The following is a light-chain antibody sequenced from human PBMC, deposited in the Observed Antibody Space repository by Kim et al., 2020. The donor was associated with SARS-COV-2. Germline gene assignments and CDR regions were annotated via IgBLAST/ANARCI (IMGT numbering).Light chain of an antibody. CDR2: DAS. Sequence: IVLTQSPATLSVSPGERATLSCRASQSISVNLAWYQQKPGQAPRLLIHDASTRATGIPARFSGSGSGTEFTLTISSLQSEDSAVYYCQQFNAWYSFGQGTKLEI. CDR1: QSISVN. V-gene: IGKV3-15*01. J-gene: IGKJ2*03. CDR3: QQFNAWYS.